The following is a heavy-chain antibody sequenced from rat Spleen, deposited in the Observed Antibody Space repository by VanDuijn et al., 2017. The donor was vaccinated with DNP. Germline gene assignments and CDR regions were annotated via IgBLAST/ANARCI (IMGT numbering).Heavy chain of an antibody. CDR3: ARAVGLRYFDS. CDR1: GFIFSDYN. J-gene: IGHJ2*01. Sequence: EVQLVESGGGLVQPRRSLKLSCAASGFIFSDYNMVWVRQAPTKGLEWVTSISPSGGGTYYRHSVKGRFTISRDNAQDTLYLQMTKLGSEDTAIYYCARAVGLRYFDSWGQGVMVTVSS. V-gene: IGHV5-25*01. CDR2: ISPSGGGT. D-gene: IGHD1-11*01.